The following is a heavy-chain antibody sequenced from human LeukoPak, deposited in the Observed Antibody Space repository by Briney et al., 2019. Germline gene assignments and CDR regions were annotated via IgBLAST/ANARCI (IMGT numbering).Heavy chain of an antibody. CDR2: ISSSSSTI. D-gene: IGHD3-22*01. CDR1: GFTFSSYG. CDR3: ARGDLSGYYYSY. V-gene: IGHV3-48*01. J-gene: IGHJ4*02. Sequence: PGGSLRLSCAASGFTFSSYGMNWVRQAPGKGLEWISYISSSSSTIYYADSVKGRFTISRDNAKHSLYLQMNSLRAEDTAVYYCARGDLSGYYYSYWGQGTLVTVSS.